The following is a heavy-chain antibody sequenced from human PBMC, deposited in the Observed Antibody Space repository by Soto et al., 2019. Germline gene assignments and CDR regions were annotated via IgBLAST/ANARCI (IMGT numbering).Heavy chain of an antibody. CDR3: ARVSNVNFDY. J-gene: IGHJ4*02. V-gene: IGHV4-31*01. CDR2: IYYSGST. CDR1: GGSISSGGYY. D-gene: IGHD3-10*02. Sequence: QVQLQESGPGLVKPSQTLSLTCTVSGGSISSGGYYWSWIRQHPGKGLEWIGYIYYSGSTYYNPSLKXXVXIXXDPSKNQCSLKLSSVTAADTAVYYCARVSNVNFDYWGQGTLVTVSS.